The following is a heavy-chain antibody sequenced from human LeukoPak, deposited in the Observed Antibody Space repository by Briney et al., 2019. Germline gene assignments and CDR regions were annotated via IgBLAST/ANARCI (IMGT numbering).Heavy chain of an antibody. CDR1: GYTFSIYY. D-gene: IGHD3-10*01. Sequence: ASVRVSCKASGYTFSIYYIHWVRQAPGQGLGWMGVINPSGGSTTYAQKFQGRVTMTANTSTSTVYMDLTSLKSGDTAIFYCARGVRGALDSWGHGTLVTVS. CDR2: INPSGGST. CDR3: ARGVRGALDS. J-gene: IGHJ5*01. V-gene: IGHV1-46*01.